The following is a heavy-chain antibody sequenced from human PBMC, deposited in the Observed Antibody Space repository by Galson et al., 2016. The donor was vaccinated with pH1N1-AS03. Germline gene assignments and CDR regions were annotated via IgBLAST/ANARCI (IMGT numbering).Heavy chain of an antibody. Sequence: ETLSLTCTVSDGSISGYYWSWIRQPPGKGLEWLGNIFHSGITKYNPSLKSRGTMSVDTSSNKFSLRLSSVTAADTAVYYCARGGGWLPEYWGQGTLVTVSS. CDR3: ARGGGWLPEY. CDR1: DGSISGYY. J-gene: IGHJ4*02. D-gene: IGHD6-19*01. V-gene: IGHV4-59*01. CDR2: IFHSGIT.